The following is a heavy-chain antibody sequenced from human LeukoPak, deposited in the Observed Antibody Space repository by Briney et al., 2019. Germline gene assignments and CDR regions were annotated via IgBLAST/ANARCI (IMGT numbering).Heavy chain of an antibody. CDR1: GLTFSSYS. CDR3: ARGRLGGYFDWMPSPLDS. D-gene: IGHD3-9*01. J-gene: IGHJ4*02. CDR2: ISYTGTTI. Sequence: GGSLRLSCAASGLTFSSYSMNWVRQAPGKGLEWLSYISYTGTTISYADSVKGRFTISRDNAKDSLYLQMNSLRAEDTAVYYCARGRLGGYFDWMPSPLDSWGQGTLVTVSS. V-gene: IGHV3-48*04.